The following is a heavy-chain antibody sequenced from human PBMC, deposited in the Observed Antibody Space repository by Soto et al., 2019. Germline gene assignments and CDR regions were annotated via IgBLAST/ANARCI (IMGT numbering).Heavy chain of an antibody. J-gene: IGHJ4*02. V-gene: IGHV3-74*01. CDR3: TRDFGRREAR. Sequence: PGGSPRLFCQPSGVTSSSYCCHWVRQVPGKGMWCVSRTNQHGTIIDYADFVKGRFTISRDNAKNTLYVEMDSLRVEDTAVYYCTRDFGRREARWGPGTLVTVYS. D-gene: IGHD3-10*01. CDR2: TNQHGTII. CDR1: GVTSSSYC.